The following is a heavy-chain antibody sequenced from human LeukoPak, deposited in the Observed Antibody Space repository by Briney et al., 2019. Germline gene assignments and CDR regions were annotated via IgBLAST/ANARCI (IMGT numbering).Heavy chain of an antibody. CDR2: INPNSGGT. D-gene: IGHD2-15*01. V-gene: IGHV1-2*02. CDR3: ARGLVAAVYYYYYMDV. J-gene: IGHJ6*03. CDR1: GYTFTGYY. Sequence: ASVKVSCKASGYTFTGYYMHWVRQAPGQGLEWMGWINPNSGGTNYAQKFQGKVTMTRDTSISTAYMELSRLRSDDTAVYYCARGLVAAVYYYYYMDVWGKGTTVTVSS.